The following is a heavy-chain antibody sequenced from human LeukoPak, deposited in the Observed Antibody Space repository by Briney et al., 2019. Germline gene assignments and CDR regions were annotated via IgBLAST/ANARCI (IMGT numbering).Heavy chain of an antibody. CDR2: ISSSSSYI. V-gene: IGHV3-21*01. CDR3: ARDPSVGVTIFGVVSSD. J-gene: IGHJ4*02. CDR1: GFTFSSYS. Sequence: GGALRLSCAASGFTFSSYSMNWVRQAPGKGLDWVSSISSSSSYIYYEDSVKGRFTISRDNAKNSLYLQMNSLRAEDTAVYYCARDPSVGVTIFGVVSSDWGQGTLVTVSS. D-gene: IGHD3-3*01.